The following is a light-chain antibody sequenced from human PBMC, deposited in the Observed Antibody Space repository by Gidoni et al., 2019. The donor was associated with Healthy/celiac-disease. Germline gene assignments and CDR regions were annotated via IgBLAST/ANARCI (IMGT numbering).Light chain of an antibody. CDR1: QSISSY. Sequence: DIQMTQSPSSLSASVGDRVTSTCRASQSISSYLNWYKQKPGKAPKLLIYAASSLQSGVPSRFSGSGSGTDFTLTISSLQPEDFATYYCQQSYSTPPYTFGQGTKLEIK. V-gene: IGKV1-39*01. CDR2: AAS. CDR3: QQSYSTPPYT. J-gene: IGKJ2*01.